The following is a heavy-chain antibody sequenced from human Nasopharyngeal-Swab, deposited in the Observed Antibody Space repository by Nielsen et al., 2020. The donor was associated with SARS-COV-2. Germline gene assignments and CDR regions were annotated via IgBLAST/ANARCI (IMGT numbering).Heavy chain of an antibody. CDR1: GYTISSGYY. J-gene: IGHJ4*02. Sequence: SETLSLTCTVSGYTISSGYYWGWIRQPPGQGLEWVGTTYFTGNTYYNPSLKSRVTISLDTSKNQFSLKLTSVTAADTAVYYCVREAAAATQLLDFWGQGTLVTVSS. D-gene: IGHD6-13*01. CDR3: VREAAAATQLLDF. CDR2: TYFTGNT. V-gene: IGHV4-38-2*02.